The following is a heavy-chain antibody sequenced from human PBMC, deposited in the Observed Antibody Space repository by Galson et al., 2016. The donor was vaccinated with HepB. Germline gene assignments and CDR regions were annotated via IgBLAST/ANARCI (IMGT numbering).Heavy chain of an antibody. CDR3: ARGYASGNFYQ. Sequence: SLRLSCAASGFTFSSPGMNWIRQAPGKGLEWVSQIKSSSSNVYYADSVKGRFTISRDNAKNSVYLQMNSLRDEETAVYYCARGYASGNFYQWGQGTLVTVSS. J-gene: IGHJ4*02. D-gene: IGHD3-10*01. CDR2: IKSSSSNV. CDR1: GFTFSSPG. V-gene: IGHV3-48*02.